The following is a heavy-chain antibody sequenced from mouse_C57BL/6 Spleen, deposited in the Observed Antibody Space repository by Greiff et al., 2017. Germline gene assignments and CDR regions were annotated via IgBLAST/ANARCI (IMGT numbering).Heavy chain of an antibody. D-gene: IGHD1-1*01. CDR3: ARWSYYGSTLDY. Sequence: QVQLQQPGAELVMPGASVKLSCKASGYTFTSYWLHWVKQRPGQGLEWIGEIDPSDSYTNYNQKFKVKSTLTVDKSSSTAYMQLSSLTSEDSAVYYCARWSYYGSTLDYWGQGTTLTVSS. J-gene: IGHJ2*01. V-gene: IGHV1-69*01. CDR1: GYTFTSYW. CDR2: IDPSDSYT.